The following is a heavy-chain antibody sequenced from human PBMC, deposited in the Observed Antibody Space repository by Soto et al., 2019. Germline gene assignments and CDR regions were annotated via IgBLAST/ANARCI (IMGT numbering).Heavy chain of an antibody. V-gene: IGHV4-31*03. CDR2: IHYSGST. J-gene: IGHJ6*02. CDR3: ARDNFEQQLINYHYGMSF. CDR1: GGSISSGDYY. D-gene: IGHD6-13*01. Sequence: SETLSLTCTVSGGSISSGDYYWSWIRQHPGKGLEWIGYIHYSGSTYYNPSLKGRVTISVDTSKNQFSLKLRSVTAADTAVYYCARDNFEQQLINYHYGMSFWGQGSSDPVSS.